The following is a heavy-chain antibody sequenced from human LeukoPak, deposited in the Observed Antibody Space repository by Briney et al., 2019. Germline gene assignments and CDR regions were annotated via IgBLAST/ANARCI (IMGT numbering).Heavy chain of an antibody. J-gene: IGHJ4*02. CDR2: MSGSGGST. Sequence: GGSLRLSCTASGFTFSNYVMSWVRQAPGKGLEWVSAMSGSGGSTFYADSVKGRFTISRDNSNNTLYLQMNSPRAEDTAVYYCAKKGGYGDPLGYWGQATLVTVSS. D-gene: IGHD4-17*01. V-gene: IGHV3-23*01. CDR1: GFTFSNYV. CDR3: AKKGGYGDPLGY.